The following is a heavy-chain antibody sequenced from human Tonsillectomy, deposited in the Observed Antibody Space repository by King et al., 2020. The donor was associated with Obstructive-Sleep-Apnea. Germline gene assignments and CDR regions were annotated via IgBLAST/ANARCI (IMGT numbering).Heavy chain of an antibody. CDR2: IRQDGTEM. Sequence: VQLVESGGGLVRPGGSLRLSCAASGFSFSTYWMTWVRQAPGKGLEWVANIRQDGTEMYYVDSVKGRFTISRENAKNSLYLQMNSLRAEDTAVYYCARENDNDTYGYSHYFDYWGQGTLVTVSS. CDR3: ARENDNDTYGYSHYFDY. CDR1: GFSFSTYW. V-gene: IGHV3-7*03. D-gene: IGHD5-18*01. J-gene: IGHJ4*02.